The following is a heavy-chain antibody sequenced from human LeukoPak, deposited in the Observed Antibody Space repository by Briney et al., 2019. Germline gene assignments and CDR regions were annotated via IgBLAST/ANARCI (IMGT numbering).Heavy chain of an antibody. Sequence: GGSLRLSCAASGFTFSSYSMNWVRQAPGKGLEWVSSISSSSSYIYYADSVKGRFTISRDNAKNSLYLQMNSLRAEDTAVYYCARDPWGTVVAPISSGVDYWGQGTLVTVSS. D-gene: IGHD4-23*01. V-gene: IGHV3-21*01. CDR1: GFTFSSYS. CDR2: ISSSSSYI. J-gene: IGHJ4*02. CDR3: ARDPWGTVVAPISSGVDY.